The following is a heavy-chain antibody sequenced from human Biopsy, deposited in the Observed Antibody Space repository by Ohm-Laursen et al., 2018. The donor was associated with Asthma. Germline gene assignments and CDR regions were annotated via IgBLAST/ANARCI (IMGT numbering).Heavy chain of an antibody. CDR2: ISYDGRNT. CDR1: GFTFDNYT. CDR3: ARGGLHYYEYYGMDV. J-gene: IGHJ6*02. Sequence: SLRLSCSASGFTFDNYTMHWVRQAPGKGLEWVTIISYDGRNTYYADSVEGRFTISRDNSKNTLFLQMSSLRPEDTAVYYCARGGLHYYEYYGMDVWGQGTLVTVSS. V-gene: IGHV3-30*04. D-gene: IGHD2-21*02.